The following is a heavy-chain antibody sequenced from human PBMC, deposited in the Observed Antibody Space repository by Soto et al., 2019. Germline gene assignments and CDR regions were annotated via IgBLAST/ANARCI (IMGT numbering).Heavy chain of an antibody. J-gene: IGHJ4*02. CDR3: ARSSNWNYASDY. D-gene: IGHD1-7*01. V-gene: IGHV1-18*01. CDR2: ISTYNGNT. Sequence: ASVKVSCKASGYTFSSHGVTWVRQAPGQGLEWMGWISTYNGNTNYEQKIQDRVTMTTDTSTNTAYMEMRSLRSDDTAVYYCARSSNWNYASDYWGQGTLVTVSS. CDR1: GYTFSSHG.